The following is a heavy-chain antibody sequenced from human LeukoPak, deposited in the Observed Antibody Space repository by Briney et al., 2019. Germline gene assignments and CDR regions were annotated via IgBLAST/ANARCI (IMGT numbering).Heavy chain of an antibody. Sequence: PGGSLRLSCAASGFTFSSYSMNWVRQAPGKGLEWVSSISSSSSYIYYADSVKGRFTISRDNSKNTLYLQMNSLRAEDTAVYYCAARRAVAGPFDYWGQGTLVTVSS. V-gene: IGHV3-21*04. CDR2: ISSSSSYI. CDR3: AARRAVAGPFDY. D-gene: IGHD6-19*01. CDR1: GFTFSSYS. J-gene: IGHJ4*02.